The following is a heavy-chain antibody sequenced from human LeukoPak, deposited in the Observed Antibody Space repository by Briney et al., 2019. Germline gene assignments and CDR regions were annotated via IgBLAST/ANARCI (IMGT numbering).Heavy chain of an antibody. CDR2: INHSGST. J-gene: IGHJ4*02. V-gene: IGHV4-34*01. Sequence: PSETLSLTCAVYGGSFSGYYWSWIRQPPGKGLEWIGEINHSGSTNYNPSLKSRVTISVDTSKNQFSPKLSSVTAADTAVYYCARGAAYRQKYCSGGSCYPYYFDYWGQGTLVTVSS. CDR1: GGSFSGYY. CDR3: ARGAAYRQKYCSGGSCYPYYFDY. D-gene: IGHD2-15*01.